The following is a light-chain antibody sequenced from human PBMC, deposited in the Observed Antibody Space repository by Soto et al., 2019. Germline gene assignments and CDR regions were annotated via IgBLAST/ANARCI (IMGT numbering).Light chain of an antibody. CDR2: AAS. Sequence: DIQMTQSPSSLSASVGDRVTITCRASQTISSYLNWYQQKPGDAPKLLIYAASTLQSGVPSRFSGSGSGTDFTLTIRNLQPEDFATYYCQQSNSFPRTFGGGTKVAIK. V-gene: IGKV1-39*01. CDR1: QTISSY. CDR3: QQSNSFPRT. J-gene: IGKJ4*01.